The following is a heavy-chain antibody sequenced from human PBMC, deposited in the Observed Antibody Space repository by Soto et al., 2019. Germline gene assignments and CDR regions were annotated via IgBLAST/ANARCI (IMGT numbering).Heavy chain of an antibody. CDR1: GGSFSGYY. V-gene: IGHV4-34*01. CDR3: ARAQGYSSSPTNWFDP. J-gene: IGHJ5*02. CDR2: INHSGST. D-gene: IGHD6-6*01. Sequence: PSETLSLTCAVYGGSFSGYYWSWIRQPPGKGLEWIGEINHSGSTNYNPSLKSRVTISVDTSKNQFSLKLSSVTAADTAVYYCARAQGYSSSPTNWFDPWGQGTLVTVSS.